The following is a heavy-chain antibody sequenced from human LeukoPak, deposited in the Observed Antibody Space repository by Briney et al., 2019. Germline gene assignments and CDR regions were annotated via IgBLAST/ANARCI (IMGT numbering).Heavy chain of an antibody. J-gene: IGHJ4*02. CDR3: ARTDLSYHSSGYYGY. D-gene: IGHD3-22*01. CDR2: INPSGGST. CDR1: GYTFTSYY. V-gene: IGHV1-46*01. Sequence: GASVKVSCKASGYTFTSYYMHWVRQAPGQGLEWMGIINPSGGSTSYAQKFQGRVTMTRDTSTSTVYMELSSLRSEDTAVYYCARTDLSYHSSGYYGYWGQGTLVTVSS.